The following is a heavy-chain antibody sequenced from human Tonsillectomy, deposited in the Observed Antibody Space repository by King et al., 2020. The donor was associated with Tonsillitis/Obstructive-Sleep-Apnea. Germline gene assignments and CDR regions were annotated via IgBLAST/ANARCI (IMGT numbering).Heavy chain of an antibody. D-gene: IGHD5-24*01. J-gene: IGHJ5*02. CDR3: AKDIEMRLWSGGFNCFDP. CDR1: GFTFDEYA. CDR2: ISWNGGSI. Sequence: VQLVESGGGLVQPGRSLRLSCAASGFTFDEYAMHWVRQAPGKGLEWVSGISWNGGSIGYADSVKGRFTISRDNAKNSLYLQMNGLRTEDTAFYYCAKDIEMRLWSGGFNCFDPWGQGTLVTVSS. V-gene: IGHV3-9*01.